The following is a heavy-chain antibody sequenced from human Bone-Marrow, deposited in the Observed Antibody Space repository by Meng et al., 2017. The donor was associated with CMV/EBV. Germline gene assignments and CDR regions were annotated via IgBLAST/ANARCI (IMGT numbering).Heavy chain of an antibody. D-gene: IGHD2-2*01. CDR3: ARRQDCSSTSCQGFDY. CDR2: ISAYNGNT. V-gene: IGHV1-18*01. J-gene: IGHJ4*02. Sequence: GYTFTSYGISWVRQAHGQGLEWMGWISAYNGNTNYAQKLQGRVTMTTDTSTSTAYMELRSLRSDDTAVYYCARRQDCSSTSCQGFDYWAREPWSPSPQ. CDR1: GYTFTSYG.